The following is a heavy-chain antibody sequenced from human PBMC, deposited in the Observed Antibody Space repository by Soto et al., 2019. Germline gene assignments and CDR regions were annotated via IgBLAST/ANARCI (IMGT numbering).Heavy chain of an antibody. Sequence: GGSLRLSCAVSGFICSDFSMNWVRQAPGKGLEWVASIGSSGGYIFYADSVKGRFTISRDNAKKSLDLQINSLRAEDTAVYYCAREKKHQSLGGRFGMDVCGPGTTLTLSS. CDR1: GFICSDFS. D-gene: IGHD2-2*01. V-gene: IGHV3-21*01. CDR3: AREKKHQSLGGRFGMDV. J-gene: IGHJ6*02. CDR2: IGSSGGYI.